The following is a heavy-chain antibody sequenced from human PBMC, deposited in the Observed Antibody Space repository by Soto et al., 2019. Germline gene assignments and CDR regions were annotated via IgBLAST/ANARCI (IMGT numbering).Heavy chain of an antibody. CDR1: GGSINSNY. V-gene: IGHV4-59*01. CDR3: ERDRGANGAYFDY. D-gene: IGHD3-10*01. CDR2: IYYSGST. Sequence: PSETLALTCTVSGGSINSNYWSWIRQPPGKGLEWIGYIYYSGSTNYNPSLKSRVTISVDTSKKQFYLKLNSVTAADTAVYYCERDRGANGAYFDYWGQGTLVTVSS. J-gene: IGHJ4*02.